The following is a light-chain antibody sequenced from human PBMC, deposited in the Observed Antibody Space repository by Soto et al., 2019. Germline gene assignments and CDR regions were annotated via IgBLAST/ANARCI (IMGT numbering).Light chain of an antibody. Sequence: QSVLTQPRSVPGSPGQSVTISCTGTTSDVGGYNYVSWYQQHPGKAPKLMIYDVTKRPSGVPDRFSGSRSGNTASLTISGLQAEDEADYYCSSYTDSSNYVFGTGTKLTVL. CDR3: SSYTDSSNYV. V-gene: IGLV2-11*01. CDR2: DVT. CDR1: TSDVGGYNY. J-gene: IGLJ1*01.